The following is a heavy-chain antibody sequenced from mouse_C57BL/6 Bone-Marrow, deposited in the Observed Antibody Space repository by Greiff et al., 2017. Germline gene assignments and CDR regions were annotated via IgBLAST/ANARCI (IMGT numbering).Heavy chain of an antibody. Sequence: DVKVEESGGGLVKPGGSLKLSCAASGFTFSDYGMHWVRQAPEKGLEWVAYISSGSSTIYYADTVKGRFTISRDNAKNTLFLQMTSLRSEDTAMYYCATLEGYFDYWGQGTTLTVSS. J-gene: IGHJ2*01. CDR2: ISSGSSTI. CDR3: ATLEGYFDY. CDR1: GFTFSDYG. V-gene: IGHV5-17*01.